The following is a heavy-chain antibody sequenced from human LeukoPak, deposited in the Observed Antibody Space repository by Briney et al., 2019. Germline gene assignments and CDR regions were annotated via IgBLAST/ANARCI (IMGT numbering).Heavy chain of an antibody. D-gene: IGHD1-26*01. J-gene: IGHJ3*02. CDR3: ASPIYSRSSPDAFDI. CDR2: IYPGDSDT. V-gene: IGHV5-51*01. CDR1: GYSFTSYW. Sequence: GESLKISCKGSGYSFTSYWIGWVRQMPGKGLEWMGIIYPGDSDTRYSPSFQGQVTISADKSISTAYLQWSSLKASDTAMYYCASPIYSRSSPDAFDIWGQGTMVTVSS.